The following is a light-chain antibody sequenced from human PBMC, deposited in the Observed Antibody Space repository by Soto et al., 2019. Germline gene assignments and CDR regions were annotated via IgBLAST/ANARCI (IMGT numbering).Light chain of an antibody. CDR3: NSYTTSSTXV. CDR1: SSDVGGYNY. Sequence: QSVLTQPASVSGSPGQSITISCTGNSSDVGGYNYVSWYQQHPGKAPKLMIYDVSNRPSGVSNRFSGSKSGNTASLTISGLQAEDEADYYCNSYTTSSTXVFGTGTKVTVL. CDR2: DVS. J-gene: IGLJ1*01. V-gene: IGLV2-14*01.